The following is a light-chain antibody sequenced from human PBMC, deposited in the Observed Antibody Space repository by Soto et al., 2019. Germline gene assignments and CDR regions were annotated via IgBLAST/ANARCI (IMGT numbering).Light chain of an antibody. V-gene: IGKV3-20*01. CDR2: GAS. CDR1: QSVGSNF. Sequence: EIVLTQSPGTMSLSPGEKATLSCRASQSVGSNFLAWYQQKPGQAPRIRIFGASGRATGIPDRFSGSGSGTDFTLTISRLEPEDFAVYYCQQYGSSSWTFGQGTKVDIK. CDR3: QQYGSSSWT. J-gene: IGKJ1*01.